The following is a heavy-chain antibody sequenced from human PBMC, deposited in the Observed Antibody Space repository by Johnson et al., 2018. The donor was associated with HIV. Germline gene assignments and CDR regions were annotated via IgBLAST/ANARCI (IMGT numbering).Heavy chain of an antibody. Sequence: EVQLVESGGGLVQPGRSLRLSCAPSGFTFDDYAMHWVRQAPGKGLEWVSGISWNRDNIAYAVSVRGRFHIARDNAKNSLHLQMNSLRAEDTAFYYCAKARVRYSSDVDALDIWGQGTMVTVSS. J-gene: IGHJ3*02. CDR2: ISWNRDNI. CDR1: GFTFDDYA. CDR3: AKARVRYSSDVDALDI. D-gene: IGHD6-19*01. V-gene: IGHV3-9*01.